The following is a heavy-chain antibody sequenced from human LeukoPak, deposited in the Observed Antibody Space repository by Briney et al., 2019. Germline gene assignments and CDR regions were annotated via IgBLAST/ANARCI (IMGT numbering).Heavy chain of an antibody. J-gene: IGHJ6*02. V-gene: IGHV3-23*01. CDR1: GYTISSGYY. Sequence: PSETLSLTCTVSGYTISSGYYWGWIRQPPGKGLEWVSAISGSGGSTYCADSVKGRFTISRDNSKNTLYLQMNSLRAEDTAVYYCAKDPRVIPRFRMDVWGQGTTVTVSS. D-gene: IGHD3-16*02. CDR2: ISGSGGST. CDR3: AKDPRVIPRFRMDV.